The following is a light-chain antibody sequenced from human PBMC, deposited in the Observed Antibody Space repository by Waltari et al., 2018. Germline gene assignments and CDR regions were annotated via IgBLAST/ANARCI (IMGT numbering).Light chain of an antibody. V-gene: IGKV3-20*01. Sequence: VMTQFPGTRSLASGERATIFCRASQSVSSFLAWYHQKAGQAPRVLIYGASSRATGIQDRFSGSGSGTDFSLTISRLEPEDFAVYYCQNHERLPATFGQGTKVEIK. CDR3: QNHERLPAT. J-gene: IGKJ1*01. CDR2: GAS. CDR1: QSVSSF.